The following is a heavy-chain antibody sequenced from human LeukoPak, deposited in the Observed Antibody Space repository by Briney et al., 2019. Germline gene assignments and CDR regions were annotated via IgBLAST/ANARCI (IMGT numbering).Heavy chain of an antibody. V-gene: IGHV4-39*01. D-gene: IGHD5-12*01. CDR2: IYSGGST. CDR3: ARLRVSVTTTSDFDY. Sequence: SETLSLTCTVSGGSLSSSHYSWGWIRQPPGKGLEWIGSIYSGGSTYYNPSLKSRVTISVDTSKNQFSLKLSSVAAADTAVYYCARLRVSVTTTSDFDYWGQGTLVTVSS. J-gene: IGHJ4*02. CDR1: GGSLSSSHYS.